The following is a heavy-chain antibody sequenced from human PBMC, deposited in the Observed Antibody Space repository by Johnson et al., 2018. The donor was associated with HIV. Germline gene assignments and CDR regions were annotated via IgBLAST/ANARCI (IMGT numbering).Heavy chain of an antibody. J-gene: IGHJ3*02. CDR1: GFIFSSYW. D-gene: IGHD2-15*01. V-gene: IGHV3-7*01. Sequence: VQLVESGGGLVQPGGSLRLSCAASGFIFSSYWMSWVRQTPGKGLEWVANIKQDGSEKYYVDSVKGRFTISRDNAKKSLFLQMNSLRAEDTAGYYCARDGAIHPGQYCSGGSCHGVVAFDTWGQGTMVTVSS. CDR2: IKQDGSEK. CDR3: ARDGAIHPGQYCSGGSCHGVVAFDT.